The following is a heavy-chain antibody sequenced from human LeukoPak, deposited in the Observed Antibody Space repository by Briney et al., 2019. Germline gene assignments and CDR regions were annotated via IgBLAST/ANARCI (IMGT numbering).Heavy chain of an antibody. V-gene: IGHV4-30-2*01. J-gene: IGHJ5*02. CDR2: IYHSGST. CDR3: ARVSGYRSNWFDP. CDR1: GGSIRSGGYC. Sequence: SSETLSLTCAVSGGSIRSGGYCWSWIRQPPGKGLEWIGYIYHSGSTYYNPSLKSRVTISVDRSKNQFSLKLSSVTAADTAVYYCARVSGYRSNWFDPWGQGTLVTVSS. D-gene: IGHD6-19*01.